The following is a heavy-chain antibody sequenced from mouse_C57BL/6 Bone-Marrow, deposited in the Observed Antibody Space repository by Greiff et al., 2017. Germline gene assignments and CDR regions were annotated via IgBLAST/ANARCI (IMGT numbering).Heavy chain of an antibody. CDR1: GFNIKDYY. V-gene: IGHV14-2*01. J-gene: IGHJ2*01. CDR3: AKDYGSRVEFDY. CDR2: IDPEDGDT. D-gene: IGHD1-1*01. Sequence: VQLKESGAELVKPGASVKLSCTASGFNIKDYYMHWVKQRTEQGLEWIGRIDPEDGDTKYAPQFQGKATLTADTSSNTAYLQLSSLTSEDTAVYYCAKDYGSRVEFDYWGQGTTLTVSS.